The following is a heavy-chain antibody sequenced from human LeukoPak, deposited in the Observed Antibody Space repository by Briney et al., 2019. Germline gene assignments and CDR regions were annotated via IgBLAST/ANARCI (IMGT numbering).Heavy chain of an antibody. D-gene: IGHD2-15*01. CDR3: ARDHYCSGGSCYWRFDY. V-gene: IGHV1-2*02. Sequence: GASVKVSCMSSGYTFTGYYMHWVRQAPGEGLEWVGWINPNSGGTNYAQKFQGRVTMTRDTSISTAYMELSRLRSDDTAVYYCARDHYCSGGSCYWRFDYWGQGTLVTVSS. J-gene: IGHJ4*02. CDR1: GYTFTGYY. CDR2: INPNSGGT.